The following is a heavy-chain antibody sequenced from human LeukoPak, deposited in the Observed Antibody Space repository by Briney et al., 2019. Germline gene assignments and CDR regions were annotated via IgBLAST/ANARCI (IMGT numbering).Heavy chain of an antibody. V-gene: IGHV3-15*01. D-gene: IGHD1-26*01. CDR1: GFTFSNAW. Sequence: GGSLRLSSAASGFTFSNAWMSWVRQAPGKGLEWVGRIKSKTDGGTTDYAAPVKGRFTISRDDSKNTLYLQMNSLKTEDTAVYYCTTEVGVGAYNWFDPWGQGTLVTVSS. CDR2: IKSKTDGGTT. CDR3: TTEVGVGAYNWFDP. J-gene: IGHJ5*02.